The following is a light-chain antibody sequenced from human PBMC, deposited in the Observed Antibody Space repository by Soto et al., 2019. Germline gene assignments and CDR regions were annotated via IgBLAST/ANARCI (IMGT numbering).Light chain of an antibody. V-gene: IGKV3-11*01. J-gene: IGKJ1*01. CDR1: QSVSSY. Sequence: EIVSTQSPATLSLSPGERASLSCRASQSVSSYLAWYQQKPGQAPRLLIYDASNRATGIPARFSGSGSGTDFTLTISSLEPEDFAVYYCQQRSNWPRTFGQGTKVDI. CDR2: DAS. CDR3: QQRSNWPRT.